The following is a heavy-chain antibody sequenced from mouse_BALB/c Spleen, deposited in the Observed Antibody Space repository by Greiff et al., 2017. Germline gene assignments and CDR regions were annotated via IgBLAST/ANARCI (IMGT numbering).Heavy chain of an antibody. CDR2: IYPGDGDT. CDR1: GYAFSSYW. CDR3: ASDKGFDY. Sequence: QVHVKQSGAELVRPGSSVKISCKASGYAFSSYWMNWVKQRPGQGLEWIGQIYPGDGDTNYNGKFKGKATLTADKSSSTAYMQLSSLTSEDSAVYFCASDKGFDYWGQGTTLTVSS. J-gene: IGHJ2*01. V-gene: IGHV1-80*01.